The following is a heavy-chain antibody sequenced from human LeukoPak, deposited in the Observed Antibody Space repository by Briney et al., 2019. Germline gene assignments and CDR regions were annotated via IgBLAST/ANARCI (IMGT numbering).Heavy chain of an antibody. V-gene: IGHV3-23*01. Sequence: GGSLRLSCAASGFAFNNYAMTWVRQAPGKGLEWVSNVNDHGDQTYYADFVKGRFTISRDNSKNALFLQMDSLTAEDTAVYYCAKTRWKVGATDYFDYWGQGILVTVSS. CDR2: VNDHGDQT. D-gene: IGHD1-26*01. CDR1: GFAFNNYA. J-gene: IGHJ4*02. CDR3: AKTRWKVGATDYFDY.